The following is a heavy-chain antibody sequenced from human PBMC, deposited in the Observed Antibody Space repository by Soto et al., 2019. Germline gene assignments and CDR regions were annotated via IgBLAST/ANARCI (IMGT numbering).Heavy chain of an antibody. Sequence: QVQLVESGGGLVKPGGSLRLSCVASGFTFSDHYMTWIRQAPWHGLDWLSYISTSISYTNYADSVKGRFTISIENAMSSLYLQMNSLRSEDTAVYYCARLRLKGYFDYWGQGTLVTVSS. CDR2: ISTSISYT. CDR1: GFTFSDHY. CDR3: ARLRLKGYFDY. V-gene: IGHV3-11*05. J-gene: IGHJ4*02.